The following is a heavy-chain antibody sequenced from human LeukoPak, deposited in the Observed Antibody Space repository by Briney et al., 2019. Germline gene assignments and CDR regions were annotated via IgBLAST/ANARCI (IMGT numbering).Heavy chain of an antibody. CDR2: ISGSGSNT. CDR3: AKDSSGYYKPIDS. J-gene: IGHJ4*02. Sequence: PGGSLRLSCVASGFTFSSYSMNWVRQAPGKGLEWVSAISGSGSNTYHADSVKGRFTISRDNSKNTVYLQMNSLRAEDAAVYYCAKDSSGYYKPIDSWGQGTLVTVSS. CDR1: GFTFSSYS. V-gene: IGHV3-23*01. D-gene: IGHD3-22*01.